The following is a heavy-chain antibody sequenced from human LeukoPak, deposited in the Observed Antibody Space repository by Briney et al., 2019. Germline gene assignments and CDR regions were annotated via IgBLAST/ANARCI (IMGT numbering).Heavy chain of an antibody. J-gene: IGHJ4*02. Sequence: SETLSLTCTVSGGSISSYYWSWIRQPPGKGLEWIGYIYYSGSTNYNPSLKSRVTISVDTSKNQFSLKLSSMTAADTAVYYCARLGCSSTSCQNDYWGQGTLVTVSS. V-gene: IGHV4-59*01. CDR1: GGSISSYY. CDR2: IYYSGST. CDR3: ARLGCSSTSCQNDY. D-gene: IGHD2-2*01.